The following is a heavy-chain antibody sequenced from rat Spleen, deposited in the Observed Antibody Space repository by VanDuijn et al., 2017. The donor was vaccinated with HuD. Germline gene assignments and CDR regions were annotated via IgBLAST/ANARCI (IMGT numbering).Heavy chain of an antibody. V-gene: IGHV5-7*01. D-gene: IGHD1-2*01. J-gene: IGHJ2*01. CDR3: GKDMNYFSTYPFYLMGA. CDR2: ITSVGSNT. Sequence: EVQLVESGGGLVQPGRSLTLSCAASGFTFSPFAMAWVRQAPKQGLEWVATITSVGSNTYYPDSVKGRFTISRDNAENTVYLQMNSLRSEDTATYFCGKDMNYFSTYPFYLMGAWGQGVMVTVSS. CDR1: GFTFSPFA.